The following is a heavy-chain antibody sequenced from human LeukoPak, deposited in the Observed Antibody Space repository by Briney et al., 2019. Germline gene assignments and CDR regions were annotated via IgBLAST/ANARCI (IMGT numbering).Heavy chain of an antibody. CDR3: ARGSFQVVVGPDC. CDR1: GGSISGYY. V-gene: IGHV4-59*01. J-gene: IGHJ4*02. CDR2: IYYSGST. D-gene: IGHD3-22*01. Sequence: SETLSLTCTVSGGSISGYYWSWIRQPAGKGLEWIGNIYYSGSTNYNPSLKSRVTISVDTSKNQFSLKVSSVTAADTAVYYCARGSFQVVVGPDCWGQGTLVTVSS.